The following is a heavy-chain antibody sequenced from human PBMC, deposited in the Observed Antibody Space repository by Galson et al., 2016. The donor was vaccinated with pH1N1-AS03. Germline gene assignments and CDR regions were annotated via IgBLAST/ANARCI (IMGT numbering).Heavy chain of an antibody. CDR1: GFIFKDFG. J-gene: IGHJ1*01. Sequence: SLRLSCATSGFIFKDFGMHWVRETSGKRLEWVAGIWYEGSEKYYADSVKGRFTISKDNAQTSLYLQMNSLSAADTAVYYCADVGATILWGQGTLVTVSS. CDR3: ADVGATIL. D-gene: IGHD1-26*01. CDR2: IWYEGSEK. V-gene: IGHV3-33*03.